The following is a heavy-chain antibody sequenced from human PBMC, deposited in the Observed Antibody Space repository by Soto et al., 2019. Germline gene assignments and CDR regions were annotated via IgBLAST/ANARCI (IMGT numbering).Heavy chain of an antibody. CDR3: VRGSSNYFDTSDPPDDYPFDI. V-gene: IGHV4-34*01. J-gene: IGHJ3*02. CDR1: GGSFSGYF. Sequence: ASETLSLTCAVYGGSFSGYFWSWFRQPPGMRPEWIGEINHRGQSNYHPSLKSRVTLSIDTSKTQFSLRLTSVTAADTAVYYCVRGSSNYFDTSDPPDDYPFDIWDQGRMVTVS. D-gene: IGHD3-22*01. CDR2: INHRGQS.